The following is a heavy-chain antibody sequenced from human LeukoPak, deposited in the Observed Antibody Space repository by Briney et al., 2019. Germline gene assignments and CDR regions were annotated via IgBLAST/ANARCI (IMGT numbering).Heavy chain of an antibody. CDR1: GFTFSSYG. D-gene: IGHD3-10*02. V-gene: IGHV3-30*18. Sequence: PGRSLRLSCAASGFTFSSYGMHWVRQAPGKGLEWVAVISYDGSNKYYADSVKGRFTISRDNSKNTLYLQVNSLRAEDTAVYYCAKDGTMSLYGLDYWGQGTLVTVSS. CDR2: ISYDGSNK. J-gene: IGHJ4*02. CDR3: AKDGTMSLYGLDY.